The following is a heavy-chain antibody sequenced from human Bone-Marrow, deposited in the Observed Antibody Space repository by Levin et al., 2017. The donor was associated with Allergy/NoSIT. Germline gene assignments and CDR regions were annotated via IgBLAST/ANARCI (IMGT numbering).Heavy chain of an antibody. CDR3: ARVVVPAVDYYYGMDV. Sequence: GESLKISCAASGFTFSSYSMNWVRQAPGKALEWVSSITISSYIYYADSVKGRFTISRDNAKNSLYLQMNSLRAEDTAVYYCARVVVPAVDYYYGMDVWGQGTTVTVSS. D-gene: IGHD2-2*01. CDR1: GFTFSSYS. J-gene: IGHJ6*02. CDR2: ITISSYI. V-gene: IGHV3-21*01.